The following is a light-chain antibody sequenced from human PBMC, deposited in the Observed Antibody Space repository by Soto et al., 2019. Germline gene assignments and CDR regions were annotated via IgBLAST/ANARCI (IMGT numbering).Light chain of an antibody. CDR2: GAS. Sequence: ENVLTQSPGTLSLSPGERVTLSCRASQDIRSHLAWYQQKPGQAPRLLIYGASTRATGIPARFSGGGSGTEFTLTISSLQSEDFAVYYCQQYNNWPRTFGQGTKVDIK. J-gene: IGKJ1*01. CDR3: QQYNNWPRT. V-gene: IGKV3-15*01. CDR1: QDIRSH.